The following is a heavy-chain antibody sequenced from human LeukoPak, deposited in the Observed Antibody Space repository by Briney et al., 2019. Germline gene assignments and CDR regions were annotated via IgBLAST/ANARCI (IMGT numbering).Heavy chain of an antibody. D-gene: IGHD3-3*01. Sequence: TSETLSLTCTVSGNSVRSSSLYWGWIRQPPGKGLEWIGSIYYSGSAYYNPSLKSRVTISGDASRNQFSLRLSSVTAADTAVYYCVSTLRFLPYRRFDYWGQGTLVTVSS. J-gene: IGHJ4*02. CDR1: GNSVRSSSLY. V-gene: IGHV4-39*01. CDR2: IYYSGSA. CDR3: VSTLRFLPYRRFDY.